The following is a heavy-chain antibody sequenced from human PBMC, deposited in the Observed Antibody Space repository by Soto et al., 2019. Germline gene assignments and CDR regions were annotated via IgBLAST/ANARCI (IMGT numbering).Heavy chain of an antibody. CDR3: ARFSYDYIWGSSFDY. J-gene: IGHJ4*02. Sequence: SVILSLTCTVAGGSISSYYWSCIRQPPGKGLEWIGYIYYSGSTNYNPSLKSRVTISVDTSKNQFSLKLSSVTAADTAVYYCARFSYDYIWGSSFDYWGQGTLVTVSS. CDR1: GGSISSYY. CDR2: IYYSGST. V-gene: IGHV4-59*01. D-gene: IGHD3-16*01.